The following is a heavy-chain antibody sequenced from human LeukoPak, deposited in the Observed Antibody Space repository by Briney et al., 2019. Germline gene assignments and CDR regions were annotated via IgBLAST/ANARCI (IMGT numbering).Heavy chain of an antibody. J-gene: IGHJ4*02. CDR2: ISPYNGNT. D-gene: IGHD3-3*01. CDR3: ARSKIPTYYDFWSGYDY. Sequence: ASVKVSCKASGYTFTSYDISWVRQAPGQGLEWMGWISPYNGNTNYAQKLQGRVTMTTDTSTSTAYMELRSLRSDDTAVYYCARSKIPTYYDFWSGYDYWGQGTLVTVSS. V-gene: IGHV1-18*01. CDR1: GYTFTSYD.